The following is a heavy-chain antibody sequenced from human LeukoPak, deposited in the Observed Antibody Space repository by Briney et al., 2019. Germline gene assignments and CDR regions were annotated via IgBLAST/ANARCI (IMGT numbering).Heavy chain of an antibody. Sequence: GGSLRLSCAASGFTFSSYGMHWVRQAPGKGLEWAAFIRYDGSNKYYADSEKGRFTISRDNSKNTLYLQMNSLRAEDTAVYYCAKERDTAMVTIDYWGQGTLVTVSS. CDR2: IRYDGSNK. CDR3: AKERDTAMVTIDY. V-gene: IGHV3-30*02. CDR1: GFTFSSYG. J-gene: IGHJ4*02. D-gene: IGHD5-18*01.